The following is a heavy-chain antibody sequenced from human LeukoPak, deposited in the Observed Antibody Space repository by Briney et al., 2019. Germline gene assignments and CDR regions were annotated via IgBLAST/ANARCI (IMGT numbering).Heavy chain of an antibody. CDR2: IYSGGST. J-gene: IGHJ4*02. CDR1: GFTVSSNY. D-gene: IGHD6-19*01. Sequence: GGSLRLSCAASGFTVSSNYMSWVRQAPGKGLEWVSVIYSGGSTYYADSVKGRFTISRDNSKNTLYLQMNSVRAEDTAVYYCARDVPVAGTLGYWGQGTLVTVSS. CDR3: ARDVPVAGTLGY. V-gene: IGHV3-66*02.